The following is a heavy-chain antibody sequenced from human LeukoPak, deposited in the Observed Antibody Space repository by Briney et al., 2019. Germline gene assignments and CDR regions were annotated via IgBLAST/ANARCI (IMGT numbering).Heavy chain of an antibody. CDR2: IIPILGIA. J-gene: IGHJ4*02. CDR3: ARDPLGDYGDYALFAY. Sequence: GSSVKVSCKASGGTFSSYAISWVRQAPGQGLEWMGRIIPILGIANYAQKFQGRVTITADKSTSTAYMELSSLGSEDTAVYYCARDPLGDYGDYALFAYWGQGTLVTVSS. D-gene: IGHD4-17*01. V-gene: IGHV1-69*04. CDR1: GGTFSSYA.